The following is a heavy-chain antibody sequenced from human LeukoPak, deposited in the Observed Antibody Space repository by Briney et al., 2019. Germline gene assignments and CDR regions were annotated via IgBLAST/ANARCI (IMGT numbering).Heavy chain of an antibody. CDR2: ISGSGGST. D-gene: IGHD1-26*01. V-gene: IGHV3-23*01. Sequence: GGSLRLSCAASGFTVSSNYMSWVRQAPGKGLEWVSAISGSGGSTYYADSVKGRFTISRDNSKNTLYLQMNSLRAEDTAVYYCAKSEYSGRTAYFDYWGQGTLVTVSS. J-gene: IGHJ4*02. CDR1: GFTVSSNY. CDR3: AKSEYSGRTAYFDY.